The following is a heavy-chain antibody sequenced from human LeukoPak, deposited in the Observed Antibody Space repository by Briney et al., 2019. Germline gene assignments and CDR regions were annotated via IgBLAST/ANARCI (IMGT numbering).Heavy chain of an antibody. D-gene: IGHD3-22*01. V-gene: IGHV3-30-3*01. Sequence: PGGSLRLSCAASEFTFSSYAIHWVRQAPGKGLEWVAVISYDGSNKYYADSVKGRFTISRDNSKNTLYLQMDSLRVEDTAVHYCATPLDYHDNSGFHQGGDWGQGTLVTVSA. CDR3: ATPLDYHDNSGFHQGGD. CDR1: EFTFSSYA. CDR2: ISYDGSNK. J-gene: IGHJ4*02.